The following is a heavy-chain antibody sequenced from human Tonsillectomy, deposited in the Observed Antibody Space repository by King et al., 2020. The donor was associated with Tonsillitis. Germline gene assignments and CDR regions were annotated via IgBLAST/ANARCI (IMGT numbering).Heavy chain of an antibody. CDR3: AKYCSGGSCFDS. Sequence: VQLVESGGGLVQPGGSLRLSCAASGFTFSSYAMSWVRRAPGKGLEWVSIISDSGDRKYYADSVKGRFTISRDNSKHTLYLQMNSLRAEDTAVYYCAKYCSGGSCFDSWGQGTLVTVSS. CDR1: GFTFSSYA. D-gene: IGHD2-15*01. CDR2: ISDSGDRK. J-gene: IGHJ5*01. V-gene: IGHV3-23*04.